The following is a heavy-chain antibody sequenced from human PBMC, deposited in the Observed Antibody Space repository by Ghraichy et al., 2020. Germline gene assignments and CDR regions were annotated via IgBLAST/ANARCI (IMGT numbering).Heavy chain of an antibody. CDR1: GFTFNNYA. D-gene: IGHD6-19*01. CDR3: AKGIAGNGWYKGGSDY. CDR2: IRGIGDTK. Sequence: GGSLRLSCAASGFTFNNYAMNWVRQAPGKGLEWVSAIRGIGDTKYYADSVQGRFIISRDNSKNTLDLQMNSLRADDTAIYYCAKGIAGNGWYKGGSDYWGQGTQVTVSS. V-gene: IGHV3-23*01. J-gene: IGHJ4*02.